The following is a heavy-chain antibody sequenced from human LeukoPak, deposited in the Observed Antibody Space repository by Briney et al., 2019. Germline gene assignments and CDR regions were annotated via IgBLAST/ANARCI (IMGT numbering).Heavy chain of an antibody. CDR3: ARRTVRGVIRY. CDR1: GGSFSGYY. D-gene: IGHD3-10*01. J-gene: IGHJ4*02. Sequence: PSETLSLTCAVYGGSFSGYYWSWIRQPPGKGLEWIGEINHSGSTNYNPSLKSRVTISVDTSKNQFSLKLSSVTAADTAVYYCARRTVRGVIRYWGQGTLVSVSS. CDR2: INHSGST. V-gene: IGHV4-34*01.